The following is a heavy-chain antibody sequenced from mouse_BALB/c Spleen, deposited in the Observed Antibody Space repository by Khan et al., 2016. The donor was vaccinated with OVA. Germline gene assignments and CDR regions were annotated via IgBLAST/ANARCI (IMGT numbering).Heavy chain of an antibody. Sequence: EVQLQESGPGLVKPSQSLSLTCTVTGYSITSDYAWNWIGQFPGNKLEWMGYISYSGSTTYNPSLKSRISIPRDTSKDQFFLQLKSVTAEDTATYYCASELGRYYALDYWGQGTSVTVSS. CDR1: GYSITSDYA. CDR3: ASELGRYYALDY. D-gene: IGHD4-1*01. V-gene: IGHV3-2*02. J-gene: IGHJ4*01. CDR2: ISYSGST.